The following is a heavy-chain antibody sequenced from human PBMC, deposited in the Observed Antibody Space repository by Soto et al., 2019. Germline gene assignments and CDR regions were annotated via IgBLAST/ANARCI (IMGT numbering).Heavy chain of an antibody. Sequence: EVQLEESGGALVQPGRSLRLSCAASGFTFDDYAMYWVRQVLGKGLEWVSSISWNSGNIGYADSVKGRFTTSRDNAENSLYQQMNSLRPEDTALYYCVRSKGGYSYGTPFGYWGQGTLVTVSS. V-gene: IGHV3-9*01. D-gene: IGHD5-18*01. CDR3: VRSKGGYSYGTPFGY. CDR1: GFTFDDYA. J-gene: IGHJ4*02. CDR2: ISWNSGNI.